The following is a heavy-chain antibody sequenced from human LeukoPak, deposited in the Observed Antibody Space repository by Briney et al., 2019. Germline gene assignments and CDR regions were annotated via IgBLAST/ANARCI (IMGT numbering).Heavy chain of an antibody. J-gene: IGHJ4*02. V-gene: IGHV1-2*02. CDR2: IDPNSGGT. Sequence: GASVKVSCEASGYTFTGKFIHWVRQAPGRGLEWMGWIDPNSGGTDYAQKFQGRVTMTRDTSIATAYMDLSRLISDDTAVYYCARDREGLAYFDVWGQGTLVTVSS. D-gene: IGHD3/OR15-3a*01. CDR1: GYTFTGKF. CDR3: ARDREGLAYFDV.